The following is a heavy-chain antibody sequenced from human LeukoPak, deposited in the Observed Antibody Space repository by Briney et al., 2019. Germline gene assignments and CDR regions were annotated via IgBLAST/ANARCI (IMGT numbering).Heavy chain of an antibody. V-gene: IGHV3-7*01. CDR3: ARGRYCSGGSCHYFDY. J-gene: IGHJ4*02. CDR2: VKQDGNEK. Sequence: PGGSLRLSCAVSGFSFSSYWMSWVRQAPGKGPEWVANVKQDGNEKYYVDSVKGRFTISRDNAQNSLYLQMNSLRAEDTAVYYCARGRYCSGGSCHYFDYWGQGTLVTVSS. CDR1: GFSFSSYW. D-gene: IGHD2-15*01.